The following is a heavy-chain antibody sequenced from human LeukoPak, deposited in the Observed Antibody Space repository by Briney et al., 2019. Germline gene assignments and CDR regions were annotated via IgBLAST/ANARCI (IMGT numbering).Heavy chain of an antibody. CDR1: GFTFSSYA. CDR3: AKDTWQFAPDYYYYMDV. CDR2: ISGSGGGT. V-gene: IGHV3-23*01. J-gene: IGHJ6*03. D-gene: IGHD2-21*01. Sequence: GGSLRLSCAASGFTFSSYAMTRVRQAPGKGLEWVSAISGSGGGTYYSDSVKGRFTISRDNSKNTLYLQMNSLRAEDTALYYCAKDTWQFAPDYYYYMDVWGKGTTVTVSS.